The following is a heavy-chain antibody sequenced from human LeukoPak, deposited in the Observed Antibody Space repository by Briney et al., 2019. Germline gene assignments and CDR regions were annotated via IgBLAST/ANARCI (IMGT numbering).Heavy chain of an antibody. CDR1: GYTFTNFG. Sequence: ASVKVSCKASGYTFTNFGITWVRQAPGQGLERMGWISTYNGNTHYAQKLQGRVTMTTDTSTSTVYMELRSLRSDDTAVYYCARDPGSFLSSSGWLNWFDPWGQGTLVTVSS. CDR2: ISTYNGNT. CDR3: ARDPGSFLSSSGWLNWFDP. J-gene: IGHJ5*02. D-gene: IGHD6-19*01. V-gene: IGHV1-18*01.